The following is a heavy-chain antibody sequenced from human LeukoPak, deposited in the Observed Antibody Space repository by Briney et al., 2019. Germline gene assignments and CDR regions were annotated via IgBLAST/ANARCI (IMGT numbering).Heavy chain of an antibody. CDR1: VFSFDDYA. CDR3: AGGGSGWYSEY. V-gene: IGHV3-74*01. D-gene: IGHD6-19*01. J-gene: IGHJ4*02. Sequence: PGGSLRLSCAASVFSFDDYAMHWVRQAPGKGLEWVSRINTDGSSTNYADSVKGRFTISRDNAKNTLYLQMNSLRAEDTAVYYCAGGGSGWYSEYWGQGTLVTVSS. CDR2: INTDGSST.